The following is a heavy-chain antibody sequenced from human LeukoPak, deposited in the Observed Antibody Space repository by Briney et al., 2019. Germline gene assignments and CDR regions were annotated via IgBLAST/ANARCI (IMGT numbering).Heavy chain of an antibody. J-gene: IGHJ5*02. CDR3: ARDLRFGELLWFGELMEDWFDP. V-gene: IGHV3-48*03. CDR1: GFTFSSYE. D-gene: IGHD3-10*01. CDR2: ISSSGTTI. Sequence: GSLRLSCAASGFTFSSYEMNWVRQAPGKGLEWVADISSSGTTIHYADSLKGRFTISRDNAKNSLYLQMNSLRAEDTAVYYCARDLRFGELLWFGELMEDWFDPWGQGTLVTVSS.